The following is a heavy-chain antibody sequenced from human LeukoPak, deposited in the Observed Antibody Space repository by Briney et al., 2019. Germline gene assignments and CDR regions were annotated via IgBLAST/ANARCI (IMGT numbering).Heavy chain of an antibody. CDR2: IYHSGDT. CDR3: ARSGVILGWGNFDN. J-gene: IGHJ4*02. D-gene: IGHD4-23*01. V-gene: IGHV4-39*01. CDR1: GGSVTTSYY. Sequence: PSETLSLTCTVSGGSVTTSYYWGWIRQPPGKRLEWIGSIYHSGDTYYNPSLNSRATISVDTSKNQFSLKLSSVTTADTAVYYCARSGVILGWGNFDNWGQGTLGTVSP.